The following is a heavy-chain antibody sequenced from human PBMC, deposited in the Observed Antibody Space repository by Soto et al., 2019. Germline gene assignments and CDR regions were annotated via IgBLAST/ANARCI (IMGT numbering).Heavy chain of an antibody. Sequence: QVQLVQSGAEVKKPGASVKVSCKASGYTFTSYVISWVRQAPGQGLEWMGWISAYNGNTNSAQRLKGRVTMTTDTTTSTAYVELRSLSSDDSAVYYSARDYRFGDTGVKIRGEGTMVTVTS. V-gene: IGHV1-18*01. CDR1: GYTFTSYV. J-gene: IGHJ3*02. D-gene: IGHD3-10*01. CDR2: ISAYNGNT. CDR3: ARDYRFGDTGVKI.